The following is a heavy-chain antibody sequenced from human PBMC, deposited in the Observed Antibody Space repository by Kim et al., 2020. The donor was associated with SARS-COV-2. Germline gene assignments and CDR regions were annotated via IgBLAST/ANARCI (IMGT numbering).Heavy chain of an antibody. D-gene: IGHD3-22*01. J-gene: IGHJ4*02. CDR2: IYHSGST. Sequence: SETLSLTCAVSGGSISSSNWWSWVRQPPGKGLEWIGEIYHSGSTNYNPSLKSRVTISVDKSKNQFSLKLSSVTAADTAVYYCARVVTGDYYDSSGYGGFDYWGQGTLVTVSS. CDR1: GGSISSSNW. V-gene: IGHV4-4*02. CDR3: ARVVTGDYYDSSGYGGFDY.